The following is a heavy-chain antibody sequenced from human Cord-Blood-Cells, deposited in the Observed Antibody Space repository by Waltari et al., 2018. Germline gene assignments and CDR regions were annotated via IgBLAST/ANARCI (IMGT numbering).Heavy chain of an antibody. Sequence: QVQLVASGGGVVQPGRSLRLSRAASGFTFSSYGLHWARQAPGKGLEWVAVIWYDGSNKYYADSVKGRFTISRDNSKNTLYLQMNSLRAEDTAVYYCARRSGDAFDIWGQGTMVTVSS. D-gene: IGHD7-27*01. CDR2: IWYDGSNK. J-gene: IGHJ3*02. V-gene: IGHV3-33*01. CDR3: ARRSGDAFDI. CDR1: GFTFSSYG.